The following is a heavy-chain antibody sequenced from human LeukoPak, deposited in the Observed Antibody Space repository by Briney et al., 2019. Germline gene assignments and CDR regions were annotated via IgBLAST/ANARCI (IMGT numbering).Heavy chain of an antibody. CDR2: INHSGST. D-gene: IGHD3-9*01. CDR3: ATGDYDILTGYYYFDY. Sequence: SETLSLTCTVSGGSISSYYWSWIRQPPGKGLEWIGEINHSGSTNYNPSLKSRVTISVDTSKNQFSLKLSSVTAADTAVYYCATGDYDILTGYYYFDYWGQGTLVTVSS. J-gene: IGHJ4*02. V-gene: IGHV4-34*01. CDR1: GGSISSYY.